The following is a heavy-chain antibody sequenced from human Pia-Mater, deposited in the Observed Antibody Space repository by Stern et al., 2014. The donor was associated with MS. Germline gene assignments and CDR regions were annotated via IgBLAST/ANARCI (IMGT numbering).Heavy chain of an antibody. V-gene: IGHV1-69*06. D-gene: IGHD5-24*01. Sequence: VQLVQSGAEVKTPGSSVKVSCKASGGTFSSYAISWVRQATGPGLEWMGGIIPIFGTAHYVQKFQGSVTINAYKSLSTAYMELSSLRSEDTAVYYCARDYGMTTTTGAFDIWGQGTMVTVSS. J-gene: IGHJ3*02. CDR1: GGTFSSYA. CDR2: IIPIFGTA. CDR3: ARDYGMTTTTGAFDI.